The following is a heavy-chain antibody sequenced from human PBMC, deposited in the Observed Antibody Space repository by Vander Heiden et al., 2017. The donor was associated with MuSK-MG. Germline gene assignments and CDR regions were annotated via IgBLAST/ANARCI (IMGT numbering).Heavy chain of an antibody. CDR3: ARDMTSYSSGWYADGGMDV. J-gene: IGHJ6*02. CDR2: IWYDGSNK. CDR1: GFTFSSYG. D-gene: IGHD6-19*01. Sequence: QVQLVESGGGVVQPGRSLRLSCAAAGFTFSSYGMHWVRQAPGKGLEWVAVIWYDGSNKYYADSVKGRFTISRDNSKNTLYLQMNSLRAEDTAVYYCARDMTSYSSGWYADGGMDVWGQGTTVTVSS. V-gene: IGHV3-33*01.